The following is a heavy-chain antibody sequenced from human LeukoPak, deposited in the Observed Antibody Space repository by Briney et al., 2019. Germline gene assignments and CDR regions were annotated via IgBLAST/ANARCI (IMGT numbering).Heavy chain of an antibody. D-gene: IGHD6-13*01. CDR3: AKDLGAAGIDYYYYMDV. CDR1: GFTFSSYA. CDR2: ISGSGGST. Sequence: GGSLRLSCAASGFTFSSYAMSWVRQAPGKGLEWVSAISGSGGSTYYADSVKGRFTISRDNSKNTLYLQMNSLRAEDTAVYYCAKDLGAAGIDYYYYMDVWGKGTTVTVPS. J-gene: IGHJ6*03. V-gene: IGHV3-23*01.